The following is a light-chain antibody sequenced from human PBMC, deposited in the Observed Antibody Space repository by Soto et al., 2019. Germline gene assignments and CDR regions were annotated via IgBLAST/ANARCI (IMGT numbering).Light chain of an antibody. CDR2: DAS. V-gene: IGKV1-33*01. Sequence: DIQMTQSPSSLSASVGDRVTITCQASQDISNYLNWYQQKPGKAPKLLIYDASNLETGVPSRFSGSGSGTDVTVTISSLQPEDIATYYCHQYDNLSLFTFGPGTKVDIK. J-gene: IGKJ3*01. CDR1: QDISNY. CDR3: HQYDNLSLFT.